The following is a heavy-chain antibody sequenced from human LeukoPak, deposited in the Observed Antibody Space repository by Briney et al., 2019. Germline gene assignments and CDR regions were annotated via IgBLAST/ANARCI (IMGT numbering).Heavy chain of an antibody. J-gene: IGHJ5*02. D-gene: IGHD2-2*01. CDR3: ARARYCSSTSCFRFDP. V-gene: IGHV4-61*02. Sequence: SETLSLTCTVSGGSISSGSYYWSWIRQPAGKGLEWIGRIYTSGSTNYNPSLKSRVTISVDTSKNQFSLKLSSVTAADTAVYYCARARYCSSTSCFRFDPWGQGTLVTVSS. CDR2: IYTSGST. CDR1: GGSISSGSYY.